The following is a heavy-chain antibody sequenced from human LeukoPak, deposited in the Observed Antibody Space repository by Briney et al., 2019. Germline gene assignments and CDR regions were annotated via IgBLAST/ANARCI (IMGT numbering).Heavy chain of an antibody. D-gene: IGHD2-15*01. V-gene: IGHV4-59*12. CDR3: ARDHLFCSGGNCYWTGFDD. J-gene: IGHJ4*02. Sequence: SETLSLTCTVSGGSISSYYWSWIRQPPGKGLEWIANIFYSGSPNYNPSLKGRVTISFDTSKNQFSLKLSSVTAADTAVYYCARDHLFCSGGNCYWTGFDDWGQGTLVTVSS. CDR1: GGSISSYY. CDR2: IFYSGSP.